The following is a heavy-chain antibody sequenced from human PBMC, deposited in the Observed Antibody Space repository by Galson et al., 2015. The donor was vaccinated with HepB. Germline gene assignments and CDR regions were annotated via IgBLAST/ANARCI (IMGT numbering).Heavy chain of an antibody. V-gene: IGHV3-13*04. CDR2: IGAPGDT. CDR3: VKDSGSSPDNYYYMGV. J-gene: IGHJ6*03. D-gene: IGHD5-12*01. CDR1: GFTFSSHD. Sequence: SLRLSCAASGFTFSSHDMHWVRQSTGQGLEWVSAIGAPGDTYYPASVKGRFTISRDNSKNMLSLHMNSLRGDDTAVYYCVKDSGSSPDNYYYMGVWGKGTTVTVSS.